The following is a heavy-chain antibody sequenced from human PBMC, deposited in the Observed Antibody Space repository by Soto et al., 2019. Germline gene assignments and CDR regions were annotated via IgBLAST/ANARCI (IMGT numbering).Heavy chain of an antibody. Sequence: SETLSLTCTVSGGSISSYYWSWIRQPPGKGLEWIGYIYYSGSTNYNPSLKSRVTISADTSKNQFSLKLSSVTAADTAVYYCARQGVIVVVVAAGPQWAFDIWGQGTMVTVSS. CDR2: IYYSGST. CDR1: GGSISSYY. J-gene: IGHJ3*02. D-gene: IGHD2-15*01. CDR3: ARQGVIVVVVAAGPQWAFDI. V-gene: IGHV4-59*08.